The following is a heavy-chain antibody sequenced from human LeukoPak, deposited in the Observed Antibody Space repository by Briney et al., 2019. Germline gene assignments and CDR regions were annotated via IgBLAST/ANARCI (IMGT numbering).Heavy chain of an antibody. J-gene: IGHJ5*02. D-gene: IGHD3-10*01. Sequence: GGSLRLSCAASGFTFSSYGMHWVRQAPGKGLEWVAVISYDGSNKYYADSVKGRFTISRDNSKNTLYLQMNSLRAEDTAVYYCAKDPGEGFFPNWFDPWGQGTLVTVSS. CDR3: AKDPGEGFFPNWFDP. CDR1: GFTFSSYG. CDR2: ISYDGSNK. V-gene: IGHV3-30*18.